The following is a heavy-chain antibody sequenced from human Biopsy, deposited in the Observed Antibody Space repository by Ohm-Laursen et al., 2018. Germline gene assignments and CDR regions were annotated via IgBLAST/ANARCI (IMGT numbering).Heavy chain of an antibody. CDR2: ISHTGYT. D-gene: IGHD4-23*01. CDR3: ARGSNDFGGLYFPR. J-gene: IGHJ4*02. V-gene: IGHV4-59*11. CDR1: GGPFTGHY. Sequence: GTLSLTCTLSGGPFTGHYWTWIRQPPGKGLEWIGHISHTGYTSYKSSLKSRVTISLDTSRKHFSLRLTSLAAADTAVYYCARGSNDFGGLYFPRWGQGTLLTVSS.